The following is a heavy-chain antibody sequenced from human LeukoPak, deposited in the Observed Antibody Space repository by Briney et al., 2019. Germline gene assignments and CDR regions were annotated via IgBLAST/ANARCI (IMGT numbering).Heavy chain of an antibody. Sequence: PGGSLRLSCAASGFTFSTYNMNWVRQAPGKGLEWVSSISSTSSYIYYADSVKGRFTISRDNARNSLYLQMNSLRAEDTAVYYCARDQDHGDYLTCFWGQGTLVTVSS. CDR2: ISSTSSYI. D-gene: IGHD4-17*01. V-gene: IGHV3-21*01. J-gene: IGHJ4*02. CDR3: ARDQDHGDYLTCF. CDR1: GFTFSTYN.